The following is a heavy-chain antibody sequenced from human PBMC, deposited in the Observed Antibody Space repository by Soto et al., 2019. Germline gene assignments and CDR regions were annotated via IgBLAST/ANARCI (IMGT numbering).Heavy chain of an antibody. CDR1: GGSFTSYG. Sequence: LNVCSKGTGGSFTSYGICGLGHMPGKGLEWMGIIYPGDSDTRCSPSFQGQVTISADKSISTAYLQWSSLKASDTAMYYCARRSRGRSPPYGMHVSGPATTLTVSS. CDR3: ARRSRGRSPPYGMHV. CDR2: IYPGDSDT. V-gene: IGHV5-51*01. D-gene: IGHD3-10*01. J-gene: IGHJ6*02.